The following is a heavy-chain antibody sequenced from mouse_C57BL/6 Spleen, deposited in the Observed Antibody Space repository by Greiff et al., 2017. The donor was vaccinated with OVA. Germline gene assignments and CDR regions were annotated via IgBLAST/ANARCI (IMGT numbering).Heavy chain of an antibody. CDR1: GYSFTDYN. D-gene: IGHD1-1*01. J-gene: IGHJ1*03. CDR2: INPNYGTT. CDR3: AREGSTVVRYFDV. Sequence: VHVKQSGPELVKPGASVKISCKASGYSFTDYNMNWVKQSNGKSLEWIGVINPNYGTTSYNQKFKGKATLTVDQSSSTAYMQLNSLTSEDSAVYYCAREGSTVVRYFDVWGTGTTVTVSS. V-gene: IGHV1-39*01.